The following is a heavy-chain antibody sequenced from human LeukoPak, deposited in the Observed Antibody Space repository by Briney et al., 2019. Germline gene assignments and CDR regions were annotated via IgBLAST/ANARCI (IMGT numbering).Heavy chain of an antibody. CDR1: GFSLSSTGVG. CDR3: AHRAQAYVLGFYFDF. CDR2: IYWDDDK. J-gene: IGHJ4*02. D-gene: IGHD7-27*01. V-gene: IGHV2-5*02. Sequence: ESGPTLVKPTQTLTLTCTFSGFSLSSTGVGVGWIRQPPGKALEWLALIYWDDDKRYSPSLKSRLTITKDTSKNQVVLTMTNMDPVDTATYFCAHRAQAYVLGFYFDFWGQGTLVTVSS.